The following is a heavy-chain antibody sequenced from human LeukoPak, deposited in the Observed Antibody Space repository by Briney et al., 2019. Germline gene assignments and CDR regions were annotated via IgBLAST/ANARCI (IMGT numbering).Heavy chain of an antibody. J-gene: IGHJ4*02. Sequence: PSETLSLTCTVSGGSISSGDYYWSWIRQPPGTGLEWIGYIYYSGSTYYNPSLKSRVTISVDTSKNQFSLKLSSVTAADTAVYYCARDRGYSSSLYLDYWGQGTLVTVSS. CDR1: GGSISSGDYY. CDR3: ARDRGYSSSLYLDY. CDR2: IYYSGST. D-gene: IGHD6-13*01. V-gene: IGHV4-30-4*01.